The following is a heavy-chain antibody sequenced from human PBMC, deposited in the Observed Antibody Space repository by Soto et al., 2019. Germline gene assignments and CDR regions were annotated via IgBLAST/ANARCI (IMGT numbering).Heavy chain of an antibody. CDR2: IYVTRAM. J-gene: IGHJ6*02. CDR3: ARGRADSAVSSSGCRMDV. V-gene: IGHV4-61*01. CDR1: GKAVVSGQSY. D-gene: IGHD1-26*01. Sequence: QVQLQESGPGLVKPSETLSLLCVVPGKAVVSGQSYWNWVQQAPGKGLEWIDKIYVTRAMKNSASLKWQVTMSVAPAKNQICLTLTSASAADSAAYFCARGRADSAVSSSGCRMDVWCQGTNVTV.